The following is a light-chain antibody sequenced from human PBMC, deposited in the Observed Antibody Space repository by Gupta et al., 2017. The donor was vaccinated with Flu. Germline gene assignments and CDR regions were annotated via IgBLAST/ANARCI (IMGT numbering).Light chain of an antibody. CDR2: EVS. V-gene: IGLV2-14*03. Sequence: QSVLTQPASVSGSPGQSITISCTGTSSDVGDYNHVSWYQQHPGKAPKLMIYEVSNRPSRVSDRFSGSKSGNTASLTISELQAEDEAEYYCCSCTSSSYYVFGPGTKVTVL. CDR3: CSCTSSSYYV. CDR1: SSDVGDYNH. J-gene: IGLJ1*01.